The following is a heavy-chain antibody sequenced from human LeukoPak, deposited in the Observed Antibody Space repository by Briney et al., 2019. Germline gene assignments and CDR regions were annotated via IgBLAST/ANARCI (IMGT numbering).Heavy chain of an antibody. Sequence: ASVKVSCKDSGGTFSSYSINWVRQAPRQGLEWMGGIIPLFNTPNYAQKFQGRVSITADTSTNTTYMELSSLTSEDTAVYYCVRSGRGTYYYFDYWGQGTLVTVSS. CDR2: IIPLFNTP. V-gene: IGHV1-69*06. J-gene: IGHJ4*02. CDR3: VRSGRGTYYYFDY. CDR1: GGTFSSYS. D-gene: IGHD1-26*01.